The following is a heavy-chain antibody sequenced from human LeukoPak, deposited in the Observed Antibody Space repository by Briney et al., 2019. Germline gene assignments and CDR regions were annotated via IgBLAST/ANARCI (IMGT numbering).Heavy chain of an antibody. Sequence: ASVKVSFKASGGTFSSYAISWVRQAPGQGLEWMGGIIPFIGTANYAQKFQGRVTITTDESTSTAYMELSSLRSEDTAVYYCARGPSYCSSTSCYYYYYYMDVWGKGTTVTVSS. V-gene: IGHV1-69*05. CDR1: GGTFSSYA. CDR2: IIPFIGTA. CDR3: ARGPSYCSSTSCYYYYYYMDV. J-gene: IGHJ6*03. D-gene: IGHD2-2*01.